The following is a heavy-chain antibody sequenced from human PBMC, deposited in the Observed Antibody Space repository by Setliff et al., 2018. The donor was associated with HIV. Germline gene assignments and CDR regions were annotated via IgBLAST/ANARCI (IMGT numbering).Heavy chain of an antibody. V-gene: IGHV4-38-2*02. CDR2: IDASANT. CDR1: GDSISSYY. J-gene: IGHJ5*02. Sequence: SETLSLTCTVSGDSISSYYWAWIRQAPGKGLEWIGCIDASANTYYIPSLKSRATISIDTSKNQLSLKLRSVTAADTAVYYCARIGSGWSVGWFDPWGQGTLVTVSS. CDR3: ARIGSGWSVGWFDP. D-gene: IGHD6-13*01.